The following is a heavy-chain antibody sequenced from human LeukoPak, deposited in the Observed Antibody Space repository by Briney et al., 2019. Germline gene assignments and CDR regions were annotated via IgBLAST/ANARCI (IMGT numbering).Heavy chain of an antibody. J-gene: IGHJ4*02. CDR3: ARAPIPGYGHYYFDY. CDR1: GGSISTYY. Sequence: SETLSLTCTVSGGSISTYYWSWIRQPPGKGLEWIGYIYYGGNTNYNPSLKSRVTISVDTSKNQFSLKLTSVTAADTAVYYCARAPIPGYGHYYFDYWGQGTLVTVSS. D-gene: IGHD5-18*01. CDR2: IYYGGNT. V-gene: IGHV4-59*08.